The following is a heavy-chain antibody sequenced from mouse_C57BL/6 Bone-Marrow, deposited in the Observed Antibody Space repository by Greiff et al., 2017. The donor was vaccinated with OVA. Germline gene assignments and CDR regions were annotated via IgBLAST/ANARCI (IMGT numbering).Heavy chain of an antibody. D-gene: IGHD2-1*01. CDR2: IDPENGDT. V-gene: IGHV14-4*01. CDR1: GFNIKDDY. Sequence: EVQLQQSGAELVRPGASVKLSCTASGFNIKDDYMHWVKQRPEQGLEWIGWIDPENGDTEYASKFQGKATITADTSSNTAYMQLSSLTSEDTAVYYCTTEPYGNYAWFAYWGQGTLVTVSA. J-gene: IGHJ3*01. CDR3: TTEPYGNYAWFAY.